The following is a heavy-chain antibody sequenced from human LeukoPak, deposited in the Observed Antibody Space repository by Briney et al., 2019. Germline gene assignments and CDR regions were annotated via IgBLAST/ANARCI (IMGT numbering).Heavy chain of an antibody. V-gene: IGHV1-2*06. Sequence: ASVKVSCKTSGYTFTDYYLHWVRQAPGQGLEWMGRINPTSGGAIYAQKFQGRFTMTRDTSITTAYMELSRLRSDDTAVYYCARYCSSTSCYTYFDYWGQGTLVTVSS. CDR2: INPTSGGA. D-gene: IGHD2-2*02. CDR3: ARYCSSTSCYTYFDY. CDR1: GYTFTDYY. J-gene: IGHJ4*02.